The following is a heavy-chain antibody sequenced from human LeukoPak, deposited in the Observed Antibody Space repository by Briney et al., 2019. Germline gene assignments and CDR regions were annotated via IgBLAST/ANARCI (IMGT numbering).Heavy chain of an antibody. D-gene: IGHD2-15*01. CDR3: AKAGAVVVVAAKYFDY. CDR2: ISGSGGST. CDR1: GFTFSSYA. J-gene: IGHJ4*02. V-gene: IGHV3-23*01. Sequence: GGSLRLSCAASGFTFSSYAMSWVRQAPGKGLEWVSAISGSGGSTYYADSVKGRFTISRDNSKNTLYMQMNSLRAEETAVYYCAKAGAVVVVAAKYFDYWGQGTLVTVSS.